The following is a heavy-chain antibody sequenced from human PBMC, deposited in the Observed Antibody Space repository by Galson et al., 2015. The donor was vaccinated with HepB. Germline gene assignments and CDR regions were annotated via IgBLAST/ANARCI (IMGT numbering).Heavy chain of an antibody. Sequence: ETLSLTCTVSGGSISGYFWSWIRQLPGEGLEWLGKTYYSGNTKYNPSLKSRVPISVDTSKNQFPLNLSSVTAADTAVYYCARGVAVAGTGLGPFDIWGQGTMVAVS. D-gene: IGHD6-19*01. CDR1: GGSISGYF. J-gene: IGHJ3*02. CDR2: TYYSGNT. V-gene: IGHV4-59*13. CDR3: ARGVAVAGTGLGPFDI.